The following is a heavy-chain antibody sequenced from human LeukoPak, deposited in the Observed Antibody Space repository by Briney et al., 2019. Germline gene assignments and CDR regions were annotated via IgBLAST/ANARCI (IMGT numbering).Heavy chain of an antibody. CDR2: ISASGGST. D-gene: IGHD6-13*01. CDR3: AKKEGSSWYGLDFQH. J-gene: IGHJ1*01. Sequence: GGSLRLSCAASGFTFSSYAMSWVRQAPGKGLEWVSLISASGGSTYYADSVKGRFTISRDDCKNTLYLQMNSLRAEDTAVYYCAKKEGSSWYGLDFQHWGQGTLVTVSS. V-gene: IGHV3-23*01. CDR1: GFTFSSYA.